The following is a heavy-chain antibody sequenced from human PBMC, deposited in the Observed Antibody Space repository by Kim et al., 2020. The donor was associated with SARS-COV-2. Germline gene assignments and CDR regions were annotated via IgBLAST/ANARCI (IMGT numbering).Heavy chain of an antibody. CDR1: GGSISSYY. D-gene: IGHD3-16*02. Sequence: SETLSLTCTVSGGSISSYYWSWIRQPPGKGLEWIGYIYYSGSTNYNPSLKSRVTISVDTSKNQFSLKLSSVTAADTAVYYCARNYRLTSGTHYCDYWGQGTLVPVSS. CDR3: ARNYRLTSGTHYCDY. J-gene: IGHJ4*02. V-gene: IGHV4-59*01. CDR2: IYYSGST.